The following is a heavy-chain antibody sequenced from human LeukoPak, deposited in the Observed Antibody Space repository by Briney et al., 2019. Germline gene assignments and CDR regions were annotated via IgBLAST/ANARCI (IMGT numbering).Heavy chain of an antibody. J-gene: IGHJ5*02. CDR2: ISGTGGST. V-gene: IGHV3-23*01. D-gene: IGHD4-11*01. Sequence: GGSLRLSCAASGFTFIDYAMSWVRQAPGKGLEWVSTISGTGGSTYYADSVKGRFTISRDNSKNTLSLQMSSLRAEDTAVYYCAKEKETTAPYNWFDPWGQGTLVTVSS. CDR3: AKEKETTAPYNWFDP. CDR1: GFTFIDYA.